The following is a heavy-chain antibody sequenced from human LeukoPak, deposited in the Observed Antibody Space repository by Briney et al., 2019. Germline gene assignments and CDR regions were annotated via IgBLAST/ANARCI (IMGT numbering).Heavy chain of an antibody. CDR2: ISHSSSYI. J-gene: IGHJ2*01. CDR1: GFTLSRHG. D-gene: IGHD4-17*01. Sequence: GGSLRLPCAASGFTLSRHGMNWVRQAPGKGLEWVSSISHSSSYIYYADSVKGRFTISRDNAKNSLYLQMNSLKASDTAMCYCARPLTTVINTGCYFDLWGRGTLVTVSS. CDR3: ARPLTTVINTGCYFDL. V-gene: IGHV3-21*04.